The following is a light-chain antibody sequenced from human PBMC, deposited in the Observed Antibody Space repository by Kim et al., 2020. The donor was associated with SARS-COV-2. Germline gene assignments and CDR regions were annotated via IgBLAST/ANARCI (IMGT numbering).Light chain of an antibody. CDR2: KVS. V-gene: IGKV2-30*01. J-gene: IGKJ3*01. CDR1: QSLAYSDGNIY. Sequence: PASISCRSSQSLAYSDGNIYLNWFHQRPGQSPRRLSYKVSKRDSGVPDRFSGSGSGTDFTLQISRVEAEDVGVSYCMQGTHWPFTFGPGTKVDIK. CDR3: MQGTHWPFT.